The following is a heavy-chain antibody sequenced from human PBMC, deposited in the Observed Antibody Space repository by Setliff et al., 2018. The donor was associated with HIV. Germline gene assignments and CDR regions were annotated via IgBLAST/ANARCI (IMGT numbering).Heavy chain of an antibody. J-gene: IGHJ5*02. CDR3: ARQEDNFWSGYPNWFDP. CDR2: IYYSGST. V-gene: IGHV4-59*08. Sequence: NLPEPLSLTCTVSGGSISSHYWSWIRQPPGKGLEWIGYIYYSGSTNYNPSLKSRVTISVDTSKNQFSLRLNSVTAADTAVYYCARQEDNFWSGYPNWFDPWGQGTLVTVSS. CDR1: GGSISSHY. D-gene: IGHD3-3*01.